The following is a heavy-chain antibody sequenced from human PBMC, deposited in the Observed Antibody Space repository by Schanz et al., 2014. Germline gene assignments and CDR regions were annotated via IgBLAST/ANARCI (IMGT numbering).Heavy chain of an antibody. J-gene: IGHJ4*02. CDR2: INQDGSEK. V-gene: IGHV3-7*01. CDR1: GFTFSSYC. Sequence: EVQLVESGGGLVQPGGSLRLSCAASGFTFSSYCINWVRQAPGKGLEWVANINQDGSEKYYVDSVKGRFTISRDNAKKSLYLRMNSLRAEDTAVYYCAKDHAGSDILTALGNWGQGTLVTVSS. D-gene: IGHD3-9*01. CDR3: AKDHAGSDILTALGN.